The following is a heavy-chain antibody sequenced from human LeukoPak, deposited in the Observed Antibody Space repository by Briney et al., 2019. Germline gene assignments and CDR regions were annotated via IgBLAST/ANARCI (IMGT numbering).Heavy chain of an antibody. J-gene: IGHJ4*02. V-gene: IGHV3-30*02. CDR3: ARHGGELSSPIDY. D-gene: IGHD1-26*01. CDR1: GFTFSSYG. Sequence: GGSLRLSCAASGFTFSSYGMHWVRQAPGKGLEWVAFIRNDGSNKYYADSVKGRFTISRDNSKNTVYLQMNSLRPGDTAVYYCARHGGELSSPIDYWGQGTLVTVSS. CDR2: IRNDGSNK.